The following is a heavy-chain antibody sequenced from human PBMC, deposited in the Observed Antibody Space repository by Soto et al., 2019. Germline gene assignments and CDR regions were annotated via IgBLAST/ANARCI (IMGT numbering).Heavy chain of an antibody. V-gene: IGHV3-30-3*01. D-gene: IGHD3-9*01. CDR3: ARYFRGPPAY. CDR2: ISYDGSNK. CDR1: GFTFSSYA. Sequence: QVQLVEPGGGVVQPGRSLRLSCAASGFTFSSYAMHWVRQAPGKGLEWVAVISYDGSNKYYADSVKGRFTISRDNSKNTLYLQMNSLRAEDTAVYYCARYFRGPPAYWGQGTLVTVSS. J-gene: IGHJ4*02.